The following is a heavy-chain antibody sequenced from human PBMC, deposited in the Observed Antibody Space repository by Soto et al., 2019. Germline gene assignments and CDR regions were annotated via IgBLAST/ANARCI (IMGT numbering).Heavy chain of an antibody. CDR2: IYHSGST. V-gene: IGHV4-4*02. CDR3: ARESRVYDYYYYYGMDV. CDR1: GGSISSSNW. Sequence: QVQLQESGPGLVKPSGTLSLTCAVSGGSISSSNWWSWVRQPPGKGLEWIGEIYHSGSTNYNPSPKSRVTISVDKSKNQFSLKLSSVTAADTAVYYCARESRVYDYYYYYGMDVWGQGTTVTVSS. J-gene: IGHJ6*02. D-gene: IGHD2-8*01.